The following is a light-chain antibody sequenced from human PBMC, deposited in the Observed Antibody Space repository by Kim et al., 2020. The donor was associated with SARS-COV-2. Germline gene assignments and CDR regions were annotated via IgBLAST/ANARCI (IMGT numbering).Light chain of an antibody. Sequence: RATLNCESSQTVLYNANKKNYLAWYQQKPGQSPKLLIYWASIRESGVSDRFSGSGSETDFTLTISSLQAEDVAVYYCQQYYSTPPSFGQGTKLEI. J-gene: IGKJ2*03. CDR3: QQYYSTPPS. CDR1: QTVLYNANKKNY. V-gene: IGKV4-1*01. CDR2: WAS.